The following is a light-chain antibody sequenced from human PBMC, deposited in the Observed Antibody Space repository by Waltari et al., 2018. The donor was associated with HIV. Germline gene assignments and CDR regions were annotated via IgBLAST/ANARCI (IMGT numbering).Light chain of an antibody. CDR1: SSDVGGYNY. CDR3: CSYAGSYTFDVV. CDR2: DVS. Sequence: QSALTQPRSVSGSPGQSVTISCTGTSSDVGGYNYVSWYQQHPGKAPKLMIYDVSKPKEGVPDRFSGSKSGNTASLTISGLQAEDEADYYCCSYAGSYTFDVVFGGGTKLTVL. J-gene: IGLJ2*01. V-gene: IGLV2-11*01.